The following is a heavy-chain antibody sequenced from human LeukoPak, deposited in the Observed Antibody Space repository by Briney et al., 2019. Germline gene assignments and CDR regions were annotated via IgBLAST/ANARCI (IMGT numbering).Heavy chain of an antibody. V-gene: IGHV3-30*18. CDR3: AKAVVPAAKHYYYGMDV. D-gene: IGHD2-2*01. Sequence: PGRSLRLSCAASGFTFSSYGMHWVRQAPGKGLEWVAVISYDGSNKYYADSVKGRFTIPRDNSKNTLYLQMNSLRAEDTAVYYCAKAVVPAAKHYYYGMDVWGQGTTVTVSS. CDR2: ISYDGSNK. J-gene: IGHJ6*02. CDR1: GFTFSSYG.